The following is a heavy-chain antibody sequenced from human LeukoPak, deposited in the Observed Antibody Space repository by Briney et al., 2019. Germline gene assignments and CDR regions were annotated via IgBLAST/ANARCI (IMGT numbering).Heavy chain of an antibody. V-gene: IGHV4-39*07. D-gene: IGHD1-26*01. J-gene: IGHJ4*02. CDR3: ARRRVGATTNFDY. CDR2: MYYTGST. Sequence: PSETLSLTCIVSGGAISSGSYYWGWIRQPPGKGLEWIGSMYYTGSTYNSTSLKSRVTISVDTSKNQFSLKLSSVTAADTAVYYCARRRVGATTNFDYWGQGTLVTVSS. CDR1: GGAISSGSYY.